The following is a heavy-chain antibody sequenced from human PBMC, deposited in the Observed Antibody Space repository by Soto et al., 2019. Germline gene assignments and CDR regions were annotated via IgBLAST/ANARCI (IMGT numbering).Heavy chain of an antibody. CDR3: ARDTAAAEKVVWFDP. V-gene: IGHV3-21*01. CDR1: GFTFSSYS. J-gene: IGHJ5*02. D-gene: IGHD6-13*01. CDR2: ISSSSSYI. Sequence: GGSLRLSCAASGFTFSSYSMNWVRQAPGKGLEWVSSISSSSSYIYYADSVKGRFTISRDNAKNSLYLQMNSLRAEDTAVYYCARDTAAAEKVVWFDPWGQGTLVTVSS.